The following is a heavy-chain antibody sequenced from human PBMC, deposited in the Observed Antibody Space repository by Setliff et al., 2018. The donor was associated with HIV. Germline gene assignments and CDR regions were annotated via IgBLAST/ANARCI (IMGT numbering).Heavy chain of an antibody. CDR1: GFTFDDYT. Sequence: RLSCAASGFTFDDYTMHWVRQAPGKGLEWVSLIRWDGRSTYYADSMKDRFTISRDNSKNSLYLQMTSLRTEDTALYYCAKSFHGGWNPGDLMDYWGQGTLVTVSS. D-gene: IGHD1-1*01. CDR3: AKSFHGGWNPGDLMDY. J-gene: IGHJ4*02. CDR2: IRWDGRST. V-gene: IGHV3-43*01.